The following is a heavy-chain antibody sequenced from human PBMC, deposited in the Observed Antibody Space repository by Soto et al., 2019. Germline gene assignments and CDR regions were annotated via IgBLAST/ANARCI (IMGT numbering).Heavy chain of an antibody. D-gene: IGHD6-6*01. V-gene: IGHV3-33*01. CDR3: ARDYHRRGYSSSSADY. CDR2: IWYDGSNK. Sequence: PGGSLRLSCAASGFTFSSYGVHWVRQAPGKGLEWVAVIWYDGSNKYYADSVKGRFTISRDNSKNTLYLQMNSLRAEDTAVYYCARDYHRRGYSSSSADYWGQGTLVTVSS. CDR1: GFTFSSYG. J-gene: IGHJ4*02.